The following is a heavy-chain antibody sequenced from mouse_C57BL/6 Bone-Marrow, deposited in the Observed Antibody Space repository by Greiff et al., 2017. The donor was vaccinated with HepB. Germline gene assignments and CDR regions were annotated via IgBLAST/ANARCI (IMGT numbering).Heavy chain of an antibody. CDR3: VSFTRGWPY. J-gene: IGHJ4*01. V-gene: IGHV1-81*01. D-gene: IGHD2-3*01. CDR1: GYTFTSYG. CDR2: IYPRSGNT. Sequence: QVKLQQSGAELARPGASVKLSCKASGYTFTSYGISWVKQRTGQGLEWIGEIYPRSGNTYYNEKFKGKSTLTADKSSSTACMELRSLTSEDSAVYFCVSFTRGWPYWGQGTSVTVSS.